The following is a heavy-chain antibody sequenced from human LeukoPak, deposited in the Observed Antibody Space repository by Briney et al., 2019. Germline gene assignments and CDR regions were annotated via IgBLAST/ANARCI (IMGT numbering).Heavy chain of an antibody. Sequence: ASVKVSCRASGYTFTSYDINWVRQATGQGLEWMGWMNPNSGDTGYAQKFQGRVTITRNTSISTAYMELSRLRSDDTAVYYCARATPTVTSRLGFDYWGQGTLVTVSS. CDR1: GYTFTSYD. V-gene: IGHV1-8*03. D-gene: IGHD4-17*01. J-gene: IGHJ4*02. CDR3: ARATPTVTSRLGFDY. CDR2: MNPNSGDT.